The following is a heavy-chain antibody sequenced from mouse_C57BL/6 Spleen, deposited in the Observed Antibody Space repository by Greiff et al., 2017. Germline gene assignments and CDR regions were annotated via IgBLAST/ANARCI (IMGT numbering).Heavy chain of an antibody. CDR1: GFTFSDYG. Sequence: EVKLVESGGGLVKPGGSLKLSCAASGFTFSDYGMHWVRQAPEKGLEWVAYISSGSSTIYYADTVKGRFTISRNNTKNTLFLQMTNLGSEDTAMYYCARSDGNCGLGCWGQGATLTVS. V-gene: IGHV5-17*01. CDR2: ISSGSSTI. J-gene: IGHJ2*01. CDR3: ARSDGNCGLGC. D-gene: IGHD2-1*01.